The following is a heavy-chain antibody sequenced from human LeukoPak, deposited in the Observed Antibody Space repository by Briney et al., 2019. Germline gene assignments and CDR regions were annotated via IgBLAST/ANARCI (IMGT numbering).Heavy chain of an antibody. V-gene: IGHV4-38-2*02. D-gene: IGHD4-11*01. CDR3: ARDSQDYMEGN. CDR2: IYHTGST. CDR1: GYSISSGYY. J-gene: IGHJ4*02. Sequence: KPSETLSLTCTVSGYSISSGYYWGWIRQPPGKGLEWIGSIYHTGSTYYNPSLKSRVTFSIDTSKNHFSLKLSSVTAADTAVYYCARDSQDYMEGNWGQGTLVTVSS.